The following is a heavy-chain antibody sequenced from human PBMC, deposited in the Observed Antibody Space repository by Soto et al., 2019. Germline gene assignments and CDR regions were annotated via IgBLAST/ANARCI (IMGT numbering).Heavy chain of an antibody. CDR3: ARQYYFGSGSYYYP. J-gene: IGHJ5*02. Sequence: PSETLSLTCTVSGGSISSSSYYWGWIRQPPGKGLEWIGSIYYSGNTYYNPSLKSRVTISVDTAKNQFSLKLSSVTAADTAVYYCARQYYFGSGSYYYPWGQGTLVTVSS. V-gene: IGHV4-39*01. CDR1: GGSISSSSYY. D-gene: IGHD3-10*01. CDR2: IYYSGNT.